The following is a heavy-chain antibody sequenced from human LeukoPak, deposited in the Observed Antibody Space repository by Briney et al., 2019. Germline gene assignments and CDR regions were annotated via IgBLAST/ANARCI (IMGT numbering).Heavy chain of an antibody. V-gene: IGHV4-59*01. Sequence: SETLSLTCSVSGDSINNYYWSWIRQPPGKGLEWIGYIHYSGTTTYNPSLKSRVTVSVDTSKNQFSLKMNSMTAADTAVYYCARERAAGNPSHFDYWGQGSLVTVSS. CDR3: ARERAAGNPSHFDY. CDR2: IHYSGTT. CDR1: GDSINNYY. D-gene: IGHD6-13*01. J-gene: IGHJ4*02.